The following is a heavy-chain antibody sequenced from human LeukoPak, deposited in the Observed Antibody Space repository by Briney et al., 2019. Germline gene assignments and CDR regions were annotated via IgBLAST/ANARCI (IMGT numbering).Heavy chain of an antibody. CDR1: GYTFTSYY. D-gene: IGHD1-26*01. Sequence: GASVKVSCKASGYTFTSYYMHWVRQAPGQGLEWMGIINPSGGSTSYAQKFQGRVTMTRDMSTSTVYMELSSLRSEDTAVYYCARADRELGPFDYWGQGTLVTVSS. CDR3: ARADRELGPFDY. CDR2: INPSGGST. V-gene: IGHV1-46*01. J-gene: IGHJ4*02.